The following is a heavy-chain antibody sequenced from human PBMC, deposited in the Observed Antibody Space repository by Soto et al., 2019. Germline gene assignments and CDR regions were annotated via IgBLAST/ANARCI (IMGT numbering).Heavy chain of an antibody. V-gene: IGHV2-70*11. J-gene: IGHJ6*03. CDR3: ARIRRVIDVVVAASGDAPYYYYYMDV. D-gene: IGHD2-15*01. Sequence: SGPTLVNPTQTLTLTCTFSGFSLSTSGMCVSWIRQPPGKALEWLARIDWDDDKYYSTSLKTRLTISKDTSKNQVVLTMTNMDPVDTATYYCARIRRVIDVVVAASGDAPYYYYYMDVWGKGTTVTVSS. CDR2: IDWDDDK. CDR1: GFSLSTSGMC.